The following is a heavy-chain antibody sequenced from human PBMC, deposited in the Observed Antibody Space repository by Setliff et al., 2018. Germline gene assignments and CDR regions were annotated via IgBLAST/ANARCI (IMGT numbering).Heavy chain of an antibody. CDR2: IYPGDSDI. J-gene: IGHJ5*02. V-gene: IGHV5-51*01. CDR3: ARALYPSSFIGHNWFDP. CDR1: GYSFTNYW. D-gene: IGHD2-2*01. Sequence: GESLKISCEGSGYSFTNYWIAWVRQMPGKGLEWMGIIYPGDSDIRYSPSFQGQVTFSVDKSISTAYLQWSSLKASDTAMYYCARALYPSSFIGHNWFDPWGQGTLVTVSS.